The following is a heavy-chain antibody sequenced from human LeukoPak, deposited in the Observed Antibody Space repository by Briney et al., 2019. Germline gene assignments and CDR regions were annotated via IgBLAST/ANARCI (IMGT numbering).Heavy chain of an antibody. Sequence: GGSLRLSCAASGFTFSSYAMSWVRQAPGKGLEWVSAISGSGGSTYYADSVKGRFTISRDNSKNTLYLQMNSLRAEDTAVYYCATRGYANGWPDYWGRGTLVTVSA. CDR3: ATRGYANGWPDY. J-gene: IGHJ4*02. CDR1: GFTFSSYA. V-gene: IGHV3-23*01. D-gene: IGHD2-15*01. CDR2: ISGSGGST.